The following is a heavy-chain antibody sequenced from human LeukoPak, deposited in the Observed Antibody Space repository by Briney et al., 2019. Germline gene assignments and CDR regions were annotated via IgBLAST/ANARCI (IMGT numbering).Heavy chain of an antibody. CDR2: MNPNSGNT. Sequence: GASVKVSCKASGYTFTSYDINWVRQATGQGLEWMGWMNPNSGNTGYAQKFQGRVTITRNTSISTAYMELSSLRSEDTAVYYYARGYCSSTSCYLGQNWFDPWGQGTLVTVSS. V-gene: IGHV1-8*03. CDR1: GYTFTSYD. J-gene: IGHJ5*02. CDR3: ARGYCSSTSCYLGQNWFDP. D-gene: IGHD2-2*01.